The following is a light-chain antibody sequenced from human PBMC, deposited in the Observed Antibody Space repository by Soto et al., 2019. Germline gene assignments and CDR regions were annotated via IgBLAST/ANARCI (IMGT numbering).Light chain of an antibody. J-gene: IGLJ3*02. V-gene: IGLV2-8*01. CDR2: EVS. CDR1: RSDVGAYTY. Sequence: QSVLTQPPSASGSPGQSVTISCTGTRSDVGAYTYVSWYQQYPGKAPKLMIYEVSKRPSGVPDRFSGSKSGNTASLTVSGLQAEDEADYYCTSYVGSDIWVFGGGTQLTVL. CDR3: TSYVGSDIWV.